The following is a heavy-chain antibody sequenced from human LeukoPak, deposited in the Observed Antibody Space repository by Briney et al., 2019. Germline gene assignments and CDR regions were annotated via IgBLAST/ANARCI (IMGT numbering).Heavy chain of an antibody. J-gene: IGHJ6*03. CDR3: ARDFKITMVRGVENYYYYMDV. CDR2: INPSGGST. D-gene: IGHD3-10*01. CDR1: GYTFTSYY. Sequence: ASVKVSCKXSGYTFTSYYMHWVRQAPGQGLEWMGVINPSGGSTSYAQKFQGRVTMTRDTSTSTVYMELSSLRSEDTAVYYCARDFKITMVRGVENYYYYMDVWGKGTTVTVSS. V-gene: IGHV1-46*03.